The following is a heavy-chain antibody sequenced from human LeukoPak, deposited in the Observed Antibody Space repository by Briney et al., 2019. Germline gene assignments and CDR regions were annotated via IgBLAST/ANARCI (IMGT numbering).Heavy chain of an antibody. CDR3: ARVKAPSSSWYRDYYYYYMDV. CDR1: ENTFTNYY. V-gene: IGHV1-46*01. CDR2: INPNGGRT. Sequence: ASVKVSCKASENTFTNYYMHWVRQAPGQGLEWLGLINPNGGRTAYAQNFQGRVTMTRDTSTTTLYLELSSLRSDDTAVYYCARVKAPSSSWYRDYYYYYMDVWGKGTTVTVSS. J-gene: IGHJ6*03. D-gene: IGHD6-13*01.